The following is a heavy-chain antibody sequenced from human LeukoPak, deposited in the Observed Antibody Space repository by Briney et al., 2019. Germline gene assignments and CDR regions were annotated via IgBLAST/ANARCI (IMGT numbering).Heavy chain of an antibody. CDR1: GGTFSSYA. D-gene: IGHD5-12*01. Sequence: ASVKVSCKASGGTFSSYAISWVRQAPGQGLEWMGGIIPIFGTANYAQKFQGRVTITADKSTSTAYMELSSLRSEDTAVYYCAREGYSGYDGHAFDIWGQGTMVTVSS. V-gene: IGHV1-69*06. J-gene: IGHJ3*02. CDR3: AREGYSGYDGHAFDI. CDR2: IIPIFGTA.